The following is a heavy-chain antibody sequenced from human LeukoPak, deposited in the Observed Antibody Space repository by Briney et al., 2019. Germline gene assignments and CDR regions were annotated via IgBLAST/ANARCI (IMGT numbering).Heavy chain of an antibody. CDR2: ISAYNGNT. J-gene: IGHJ6*02. Sequence: ASVKASCKASGYTFTSYGISWVRQAPGQGLEWMGWISAYNGNTNYAQKLQGRVTMTTDTSTSTAYMELRSLRSDDTAVYYCARVSCSGGSCYWYYGMDVWGQGTTVTVSS. D-gene: IGHD2-15*01. CDR3: ARVSCSGGSCYWYYGMDV. CDR1: GYTFTSYG. V-gene: IGHV1-18*01.